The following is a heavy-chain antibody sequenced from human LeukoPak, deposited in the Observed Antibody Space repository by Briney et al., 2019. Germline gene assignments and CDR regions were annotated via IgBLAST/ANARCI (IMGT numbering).Heavy chain of an antibody. CDR3: ARNSRYSFDI. CDR1: GFTFSSYW. CDR2: IKSDGSEK. Sequence: GGSLRLSCAASGFTFSSYWMTWVRQAPWKGLEWVALIKSDGSEKYYVDSVKGRFTISRDNAKNSLYLPMNSLRAEDTAVYYCARNSRYSFDIWGQGTMVAVSS. D-gene: IGHD4-11*01. V-gene: IGHV3-7*04. J-gene: IGHJ3*02.